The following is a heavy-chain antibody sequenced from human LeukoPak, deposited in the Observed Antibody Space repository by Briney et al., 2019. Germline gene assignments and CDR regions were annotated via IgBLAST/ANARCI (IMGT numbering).Heavy chain of an antibody. CDR1: GFTFSRYW. J-gene: IGHJ4*02. CDR3: ARDWASGWDY. CDR2: IKDDGREK. D-gene: IGHD6-19*01. Sequence: PGGSLRLPCAVSGFTFSRYWMTWVRQAPGKGLEWVANIKDDGREKYYVDSVKGRFTISRDNAKNSLYLQMNSLRVEDTAVYYCARDWASGWDYWGQGTLVTVSS. V-gene: IGHV3-7*03.